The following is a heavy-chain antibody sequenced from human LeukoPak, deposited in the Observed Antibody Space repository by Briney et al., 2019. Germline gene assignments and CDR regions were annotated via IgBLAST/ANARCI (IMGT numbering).Heavy chain of an antibody. V-gene: IGHV4-59*08. CDR2: IYYSGST. Sequence: PSETLSLTCTVSGGSISSYYWSWIRQPPGKGLEWIGYIYYSGSTNYNPSLKSRVTISVDTSKNQFSLKLSSVTAADTAVYYCARASMSSGSLFLWGQGTLVTVSS. D-gene: IGHD3-10*01. J-gene: IGHJ4*02. CDR3: ARASMSSGSLFL. CDR1: GGSISSYY.